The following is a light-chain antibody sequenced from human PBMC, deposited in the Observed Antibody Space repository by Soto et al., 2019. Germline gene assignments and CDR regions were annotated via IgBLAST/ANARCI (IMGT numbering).Light chain of an antibody. Sequence: EIVLTQSPGTLSLSPGERATLSCRASQSVRNSYLAWYQQKPGQAPRLLMSGASSRSTGIPDRFSGNGSGTDLTLTISRLEPEDFAVYYCQQYGNSPQITFGQGTRLEIK. J-gene: IGKJ5*01. V-gene: IGKV3-20*01. CDR3: QQYGNSPQIT. CDR2: GAS. CDR1: QSVRNSY.